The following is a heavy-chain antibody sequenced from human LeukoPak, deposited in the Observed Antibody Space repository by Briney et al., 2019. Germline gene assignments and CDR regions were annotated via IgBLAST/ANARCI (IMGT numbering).Heavy chain of an antibody. Sequence: SETLSLTCTVSGASISAFHWTWFRQPAGKGLEWIGLIYSSGSTLFNPSLKSRVAMSVDLTKNQLSLKLTSVTATDTAMYYCARKDGDYWGRGTLVTVSS. J-gene: IGHJ4*02. CDR1: GASISAFH. V-gene: IGHV4-4*07. CDR2: IYSSGST. CDR3: ARKDGDY.